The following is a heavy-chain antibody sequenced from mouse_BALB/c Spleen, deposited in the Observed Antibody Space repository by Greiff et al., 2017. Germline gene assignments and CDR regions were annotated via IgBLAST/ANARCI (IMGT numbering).Heavy chain of an antibody. J-gene: IGHJ2*01. CDR3: AREEDYYGYFDY. V-gene: IGHV1-87*01. Sequence: QVQLQQSGAELARPGASVKLSCKASGYTFTSYWMQWVKQRPGQGLEWIGAIYPGDGDTRYTQKFKGKATLTADKSSSTAYMQLSSLASEDSAVYYCAREEDYYGYFDYWGQGTTLTVSS. D-gene: IGHD1-1*01. CDR2: IYPGDGDT. CDR1: GYTFTSYW.